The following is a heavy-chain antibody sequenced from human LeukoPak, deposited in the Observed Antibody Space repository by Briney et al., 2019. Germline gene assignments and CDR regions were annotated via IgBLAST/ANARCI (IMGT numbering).Heavy chain of an antibody. CDR1: GFTFSSYE. CDR3: ATQGRSAISGI. V-gene: IGHV3-48*03. J-gene: IGHJ3*02. Sequence: PGGSLRLSCAASGFTFSSYEMNWVRQAPGKGLEWVSYICRSGGSIYYTDSVGGRLTISRDNDKNSLYLQMNSLRAEDTAVYYWATQGRSAISGIWGQGTMVTVSS. D-gene: IGHD3-3*01. CDR2: ICRSGGSI.